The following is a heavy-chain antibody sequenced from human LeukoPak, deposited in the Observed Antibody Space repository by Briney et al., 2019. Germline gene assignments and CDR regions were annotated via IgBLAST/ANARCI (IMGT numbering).Heavy chain of an antibody. J-gene: IGHJ3*02. Sequence: GGSLRLSCAASGFTFSTYNMNWVRQAPGKGLEWVSSISSSSNYIYYADSPKGRFTISRDNDKNSLYLQMNSLRVEDTDVYYCARDVGASAPDAFDIWGQGTMVTVSS. V-gene: IGHV3-21*01. CDR3: ARDVGASAPDAFDI. D-gene: IGHD1-26*01. CDR2: ISSSSNYI. CDR1: GFTFSTYN.